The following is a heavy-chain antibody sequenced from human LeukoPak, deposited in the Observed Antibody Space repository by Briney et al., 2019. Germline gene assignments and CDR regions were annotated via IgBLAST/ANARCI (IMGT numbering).Heavy chain of an antibody. CDR3: ARAPGYCSGGSCYSALDY. CDR1: GHTLTSYY. Sequence: ASVKVSCKASGHTLTSYYMHWVRQAPGQGLEWMGIINPSGGSTSYAQKFQGRVTMTRDTSTSTVYMELSSLRSEDTAVYYCARAPGYCSGGSCYSALDYWGQGTLVTVSS. V-gene: IGHV1-46*01. D-gene: IGHD2-15*01. CDR2: INPSGGST. J-gene: IGHJ4*02.